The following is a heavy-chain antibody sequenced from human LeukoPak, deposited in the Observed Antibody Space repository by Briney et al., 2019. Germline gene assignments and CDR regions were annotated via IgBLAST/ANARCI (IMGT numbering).Heavy chain of an antibody. CDR3: ARQRYSSGWYGYMDV. J-gene: IGHJ6*03. D-gene: IGHD6-19*01. Sequence: GESLKISCKGSGYSFTSYWIGWVRQMPGKGLEWMGIIYPGDSDTRYSPSFQGQATISADKSISTAYLQWSSLKASDTAMYYCARQRYSSGWYGYMDVWGKGTTVTVSS. CDR1: GYSFTSYW. V-gene: IGHV5-51*01. CDR2: IYPGDSDT.